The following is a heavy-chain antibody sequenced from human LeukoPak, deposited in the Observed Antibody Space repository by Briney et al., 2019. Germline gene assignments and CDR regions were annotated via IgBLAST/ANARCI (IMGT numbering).Heavy chain of an antibody. CDR3: ARADYGDYSTFDY. CDR1: GYTFTGYY. V-gene: IGHV1-2*02. D-gene: IGHD4-17*01. CDR2: INPNSGGT. J-gene: IGHJ4*02. Sequence: ASVKVSCKASGYTFTGYYMHWVRQAPGQGLEWMGWINPNSGGTNYAQKFQGRVTMTRDTSVSTAYMELSRLRSDDTAVYYCARADYGDYSTFDYWGQGTLVTVSS.